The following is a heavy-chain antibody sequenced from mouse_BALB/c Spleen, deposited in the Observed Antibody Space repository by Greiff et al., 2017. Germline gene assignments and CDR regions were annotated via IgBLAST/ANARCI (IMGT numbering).Heavy chain of an antibody. J-gene: IGHJ2*01. CDR3: ARNWDPSFDY. V-gene: IGHV5-6*01. CDR2: ISSGGSYT. Sequence: EVKVVESGGDLVKPGGSLKLSCAASGFTFSSYGMSWVRQTPDKRLEWVATISSGGSYTYYPDSVKGRFTISRDNAKNTLYLQMSSLKSEDTAMYYCARNWDPSFDYWGQGTTLTVSS. D-gene: IGHD4-1*01. CDR1: GFTFSSYG.